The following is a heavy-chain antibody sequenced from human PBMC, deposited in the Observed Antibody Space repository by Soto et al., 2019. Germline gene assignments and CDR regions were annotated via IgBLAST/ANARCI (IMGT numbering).Heavy chain of an antibody. CDR3: AKGHGFGYQSPLDY. D-gene: IGHD5-12*01. Sequence: EVELVESGGGLVQPGRSLRLSCAASGFTFDDYAMNWVRQAPGKGLEWVSGISWNSGNIGYADSVKGQFTISRDNARNSLYLQMSSLRPEDTAVYYCAKGHGFGYQSPLDYWGQGTMVTVSS. CDR1: GFTFDDYA. CDR2: ISWNSGNI. V-gene: IGHV3-9*01. J-gene: IGHJ4*02.